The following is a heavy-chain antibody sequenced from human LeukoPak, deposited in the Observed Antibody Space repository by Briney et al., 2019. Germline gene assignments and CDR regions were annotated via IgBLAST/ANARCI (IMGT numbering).Heavy chain of an antibody. V-gene: IGHV3-7*01. J-gene: IGHJ5*02. CDR3: ARGKGYCTNGVCYRWFDP. Sequence: GGSQRLSCAASGFTFKKDWMNWVRQVPGNGLGCLANIKEDGSETYYADSEKGRFTISRVNAKNSLYLQMNSLRAEDTAVYYCARGKGYCTNGVCYRWFDPWGQGTLVTVSS. D-gene: IGHD2-8*01. CDR1: GFTFKKDW. CDR2: IKEDGSET.